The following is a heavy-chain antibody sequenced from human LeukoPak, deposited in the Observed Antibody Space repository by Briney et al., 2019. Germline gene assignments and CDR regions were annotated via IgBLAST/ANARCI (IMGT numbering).Heavy chain of an antibody. V-gene: IGHV3-48*01. Sequence: GGSLRLSCAASGFTFSSYSMNWVRQAPGKGLEWVSYISSSSSTIYYADSVKGRFTISRDNAKNSLCLQMNSLRAEDTAVYYCARTYYYDSSGYYPCGYWGQGTLVTVSS. CDR3: ARTYYYDSSGYYPCGY. J-gene: IGHJ4*02. D-gene: IGHD3-22*01. CDR2: ISSSSSTI. CDR1: GFTFSSYS.